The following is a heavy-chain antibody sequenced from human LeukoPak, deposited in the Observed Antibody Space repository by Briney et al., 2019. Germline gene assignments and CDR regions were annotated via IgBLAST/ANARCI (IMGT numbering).Heavy chain of an antibody. Sequence: GGSLRLSCAASGFTFSNYGMHWVRQAPGKGLEWVAVISHDGSDKNYADSVKGRFTISRDNSKNTLYLQMNSLRAEDTAVYYCVKGGGIGFHPFDPWGQGTLVTVSS. D-gene: IGHD6-13*01. CDR1: GFTFSNYG. CDR3: VKGGGIGFHPFDP. CDR2: ISHDGSDK. J-gene: IGHJ5*02. V-gene: IGHV3-30*18.